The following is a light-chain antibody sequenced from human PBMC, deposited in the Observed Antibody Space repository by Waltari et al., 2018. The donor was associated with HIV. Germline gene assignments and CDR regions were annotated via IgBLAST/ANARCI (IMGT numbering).Light chain of an antibody. CDR3: AAWDGSLSVVL. CDR2: RNN. Sequence: QSELPQPPSASGTSGQRVTISCSGSSSNIGSNYVYWYQPVPGKAPKLLIVRNNQGPSGVPDRFSGSKSGTSASLAISGLRSDDEADYYCAAWDGSLSVVLFGGGTKLTVL. CDR1: SSNIGSNY. V-gene: IGLV1-47*01. J-gene: IGLJ3*02.